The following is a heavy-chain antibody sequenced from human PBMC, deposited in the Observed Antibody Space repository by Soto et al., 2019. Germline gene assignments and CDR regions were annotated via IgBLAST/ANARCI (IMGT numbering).Heavy chain of an antibody. CDR3: ARDGIVGASYNYYGMDV. D-gene: IGHD1-26*01. CDR2: IIPIFGAP. Sequence: QVQLVQSGAEVKKPGSSVKVSCKASGGTFSSYGISWVRQAPGQGLEWMGGIIPIFGAPNYAQKFQGRVTITADESTSTAYMELRSLRSEDTAVYYCARDGIVGASYNYYGMDVGGQGTKVTVSS. J-gene: IGHJ6*02. V-gene: IGHV1-69*12. CDR1: GGTFSSYG.